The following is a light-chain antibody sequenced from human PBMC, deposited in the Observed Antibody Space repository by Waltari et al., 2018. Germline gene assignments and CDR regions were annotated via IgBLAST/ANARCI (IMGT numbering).Light chain of an antibody. CDR1: SSYIRASYN. CDR2: DDV. V-gene: IGLV1-40*01. CDR3: QSYDNRLSSLVV. Sequence: QSVLTQPPSVSGAPGQRVTISCSGSSSYIRASYNVHWSQQTPGTPPKLLIYDDVKRTPGEADRFLGSKPGTSASLAITGLQAEDEADYYCQSYDNRLSSLVVFGGGTKLHVL. J-gene: IGLJ2*01.